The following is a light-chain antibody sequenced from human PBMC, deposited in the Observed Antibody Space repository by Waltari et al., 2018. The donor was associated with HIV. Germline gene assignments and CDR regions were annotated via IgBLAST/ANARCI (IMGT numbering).Light chain of an antibody. CDR2: KNN. Sequence: QSVVTQPPSASGTPGRRLTISCSGSDSNIGSNYVYWYQDLPGTAPKLLIYKNNQRSSGVPDRFSGSKSDTSASLAISGLRSEDEADYYCASWDDNLNSWVFGGGTKLTVL. CDR1: DSNIGSNY. V-gene: IGLV1-47*01. J-gene: IGLJ3*02. CDR3: ASWDDNLNSWV.